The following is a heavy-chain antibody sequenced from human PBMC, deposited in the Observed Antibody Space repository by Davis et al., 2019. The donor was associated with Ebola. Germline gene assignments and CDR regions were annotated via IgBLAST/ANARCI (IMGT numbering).Heavy chain of an antibody. CDR3: ARGNSGYYFDY. Sequence: SETLSLTCSVSGGSIRSSNYYCSWVRQPPGKGLEWIGSIFYTGTTYFNPSLKSRVTISVDTSKNQFSLKLSSVTAADTAVYYCARGNSGYYFDYWGQGTLVTVSS. V-gene: IGHV4-39*07. CDR1: GGSIRSSNYY. J-gene: IGHJ4*02. CDR2: IFYTGTT. D-gene: IGHD1-7*01.